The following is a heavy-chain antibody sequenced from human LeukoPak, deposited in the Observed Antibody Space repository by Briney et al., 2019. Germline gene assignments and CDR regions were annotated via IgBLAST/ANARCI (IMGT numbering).Heavy chain of an antibody. CDR3: AKVIRGGYGMDV. V-gene: IGHV3-48*02. D-gene: IGHD3-10*01. J-gene: IGHJ6*02. Sequence: SGGSLRLSCAASGFTFSSFGMNWVRRAPGKGLEWVSYISDSSSLTYYADSVKGRFTISRDNAKNSLSLQLNSLRDEDTAVYFCAKVIRGGYGMDVWGQGTTVTVSS. CDR1: GFTFSSFG. CDR2: ISDSSSLT.